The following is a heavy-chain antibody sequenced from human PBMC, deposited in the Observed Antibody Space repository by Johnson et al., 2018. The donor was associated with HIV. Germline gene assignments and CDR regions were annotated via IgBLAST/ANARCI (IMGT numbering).Heavy chain of an antibody. CDR2: VPYDGSTE. CDR3: ARGQGFWAFDI. CDR1: GFISTNFA. J-gene: IGHJ3*02. V-gene: IGHV3-30*04. Sequence: QEQLVESGGGVVQPGRSLRLACPVSGFISTNFAMHWVRQAPGKGLEWVAVVPYDGSTESYADSVKGRFTISRDNSTNTLFLQMNGLRPEDTAVYYCARGQGFWAFDIWGQGTMVTVSS. D-gene: IGHD3-3*01.